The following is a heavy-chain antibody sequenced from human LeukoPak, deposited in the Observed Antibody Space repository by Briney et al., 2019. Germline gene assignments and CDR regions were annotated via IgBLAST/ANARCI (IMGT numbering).Heavy chain of an antibody. CDR2: ISSSSSYI. J-gene: IGHJ3*02. V-gene: IGHV3-21*01. D-gene: IGHD3-10*01. Sequence: GGSLRLSCAASGFTFSSYAMSWVRQAPGKGLEWVSSISSSSSYIYYADSVKGRFTISRDNAKNSLYLQMNSLRAEDTAVYYCASPAYYYGSGSYHSDDAFDIWGQGTMVTVSS. CDR1: GFTFSSYA. CDR3: ASPAYYYGSGSYHSDDAFDI.